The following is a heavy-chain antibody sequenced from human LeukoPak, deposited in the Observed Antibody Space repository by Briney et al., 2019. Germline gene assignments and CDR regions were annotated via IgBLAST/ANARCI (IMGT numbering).Heavy chain of an antibody. CDR3: AREHAGSPVTIIDY. CDR1: GFTFSSYS. V-gene: IGHV3-21*01. CDR2: ISSSSSYI. J-gene: IGHJ4*02. Sequence: PGGSLRLSCVASGFTFSSYSMNWVRQAPGKGLEWVSFISSSSSYIYYADSMKGRFTISRDNAKNSLYLQMNSLRAEDTAVYYCAREHAGSPVTIIDYWGQGTLVTVSS. D-gene: IGHD4-11*01.